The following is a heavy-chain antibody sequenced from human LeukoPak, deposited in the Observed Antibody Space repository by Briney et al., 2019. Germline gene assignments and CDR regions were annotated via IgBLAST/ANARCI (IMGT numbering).Heavy chain of an antibody. D-gene: IGHD2-2*01. Sequence: GESLKISCQASGYSFTSSWIGWARQMPGKGLEWMAIINPGDSDTRYSPSFQGQVTVSADKSISTAYLQWSSLKASDTAMYYCARLADCSSTSCLGFDYWGQGTLVTVSS. CDR2: INPGDSDT. CDR3: ARLADCSSTSCLGFDY. CDR1: GYSFTSSW. V-gene: IGHV5-51*01. J-gene: IGHJ4*02.